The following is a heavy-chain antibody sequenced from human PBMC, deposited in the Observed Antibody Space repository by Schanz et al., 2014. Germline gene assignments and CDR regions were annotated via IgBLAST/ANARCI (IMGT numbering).Heavy chain of an antibody. CDR2: VSSDGNND. Sequence: VQLVESGGGVVQPGRSLRLSCAASGFTFSTHAMHWVRQAPGKGLEWVALVSSDGNNDYYTDSAKGRFTISRDNSKNTVHLHMNSLRAEDTAVYYCAKQHIVRGVIYLNWFDSWGQGTLVTVSS. CDR1: GFTFSTHA. V-gene: IGHV3-30*18. D-gene: IGHD3-10*01. CDR3: AKQHIVRGVIYLNWFDS. J-gene: IGHJ5*01.